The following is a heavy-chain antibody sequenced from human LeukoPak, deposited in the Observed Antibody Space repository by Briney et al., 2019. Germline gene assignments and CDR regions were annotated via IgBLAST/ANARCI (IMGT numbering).Heavy chain of an antibody. CDR2: IWYDGSNK. D-gene: IGHD3-22*01. CDR3: ARDIYDSSGLYYFDY. Sequence: GGSLRLSCAASGFTFSSYGMHWVPQAPGKGLEWVAVIWYDGSNKDYADSVKVRFIISRDNSKNTLYLQMNSLRAEDTAVHYCARDIYDSSGLYYFDYWGQGTLVTVSS. CDR1: GFTFSSYG. V-gene: IGHV3-33*01. J-gene: IGHJ4*02.